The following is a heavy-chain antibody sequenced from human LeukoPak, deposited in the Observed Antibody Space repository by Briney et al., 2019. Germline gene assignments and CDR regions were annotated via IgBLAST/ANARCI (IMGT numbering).Heavy chain of an antibody. Sequence: GGSLRLSCAASGFTFSSSSMNWVRLVPGKGLEWVSGIIGSGSRTYYADSVKGRFTISRDNSQNTLYLQMNSLRVEDTAAYYCAKANCGSECFYLNVHWGQGTLVTVSS. J-gene: IGHJ4*02. CDR1: GFTFSSSS. D-gene: IGHD2-21*01. CDR2: IIGSGSRT. V-gene: IGHV3-23*01. CDR3: AKANCGSECFYLNVH.